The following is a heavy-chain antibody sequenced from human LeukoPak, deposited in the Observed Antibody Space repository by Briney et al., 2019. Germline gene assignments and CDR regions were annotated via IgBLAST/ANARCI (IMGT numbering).Heavy chain of an antibody. D-gene: IGHD3-22*01. Sequence: ASVKVSCKASGYTFTTYGISWVRQAPGQGLEWMGWISPYRGNTNYAQNLQGRFTITTDKSTSTAYLELSSLRSDDTAVYYCARAWKATTYYYDSSGHPDFWGQGTLITVSS. CDR1: GYTFTTYG. V-gene: IGHV1-18*01. CDR2: ISPYRGNT. CDR3: ARAWKATTYYYDSSGHPDF. J-gene: IGHJ4*02.